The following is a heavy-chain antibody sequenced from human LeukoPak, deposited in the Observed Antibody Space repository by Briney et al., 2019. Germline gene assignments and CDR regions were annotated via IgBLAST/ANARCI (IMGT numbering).Heavy chain of an antibody. CDR1: GGSFSGYY. D-gene: IGHD3-9*01. CDR2: INHSGST. CDR3: ARTLQWYYDILTGYYAPGNYYGMDV. V-gene: IGHV4-34*01. J-gene: IGHJ6*02. Sequence: SETLSLTCAVYGGSFSGYYWSWIRQPPGKGLEWIGEINHSGSTNYNPSLKSRVTISVDTSKNQFSLKLSSVTAADTAVYYCARTLQWYYDILTGYYAPGNYYGMDVWGQGTTVTVSS.